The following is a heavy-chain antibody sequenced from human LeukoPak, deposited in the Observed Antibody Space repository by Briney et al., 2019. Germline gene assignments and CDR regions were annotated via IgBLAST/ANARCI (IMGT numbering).Heavy chain of an antibody. Sequence: GGSLRLSWAAAGSTFASYSMNWVRQAPGRGLGWVSYIISTSSTTYYADSVKGRFTTSRDNAKNSLYLQMNSLRAEDTAVYYCASRGTLYGYWGQGTLVTVSS. CDR1: GSTFASYS. D-gene: IGHD2/OR15-2a*01. V-gene: IGHV3-48*01. CDR2: IISTSSTT. CDR3: ASRGTLYGY. J-gene: IGHJ4*02.